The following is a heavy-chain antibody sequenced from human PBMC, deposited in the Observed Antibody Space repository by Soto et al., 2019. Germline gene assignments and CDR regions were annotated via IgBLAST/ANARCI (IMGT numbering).Heavy chain of an antibody. CDR1: GFTFDDYA. CDR2: ISWNGKEI. CDR3: VKDSSWEPRILDF. Sequence: VQLVESGGGLEQPGRSLRLSCAGSGFTFDDYALHWVRQVPRKGLEWVSGISWNGKEIGYADSVKGRFIVSRDNAKNSLYLQLNSLRVEDTALYFFVKDSSWEPRILDFWGQGTRVTVSS. D-gene: IGHD1-26*01. V-gene: IGHV3-9*01. J-gene: IGHJ3*01.